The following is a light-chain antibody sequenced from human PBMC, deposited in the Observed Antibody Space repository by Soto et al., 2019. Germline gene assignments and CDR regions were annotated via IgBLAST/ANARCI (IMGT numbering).Light chain of an antibody. CDR3: ISYEGSSSV. CDR2: EVS. J-gene: IGLJ2*01. CDR1: SSDVGAYNY. V-gene: IGLV2-8*01. Sequence: QSVLTQPPSASGSPGQSVTISCTGTSSDVGAYNYVSWYQQHPGKAPKLMIYEVSKRPSGVPDRFSGSKSGSTASLTVSGLQAEDEADYYCISYEGSSSVFGGGTKVTV.